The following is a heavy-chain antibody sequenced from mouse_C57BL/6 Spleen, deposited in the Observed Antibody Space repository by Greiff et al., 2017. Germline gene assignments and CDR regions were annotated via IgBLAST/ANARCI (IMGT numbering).Heavy chain of an antibody. J-gene: IGHJ2*01. CDR2: IYPGDGDT. CDR1: GYAFSSSW. Sequence: VKVVESGPELVKPGASVKISCKASGYAFSSSWMNWVKQRPGKGLEWIGRIYPGDGDTNYNGKFKGKATLTADKSSSTAYMQLSSLTSEDSAVYFCARYPITTVVALDYWGQGTTLTVSS. V-gene: IGHV1-82*01. CDR3: ARYPITTVVALDY. D-gene: IGHD1-1*01.